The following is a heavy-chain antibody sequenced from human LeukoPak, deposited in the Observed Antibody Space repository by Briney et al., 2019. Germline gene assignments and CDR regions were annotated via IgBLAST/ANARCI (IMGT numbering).Heavy chain of an antibody. Sequence: PGRSLRLSCAASGFTFSSYVIYWVRQAPGKGLEWVALISYDGSNKYYADSVKGRFTISRDNSKNTLYLQMNSLRAEDTAVYYCARQNSEDCSSTSCYNSDAFDIWGQGTMVTVSS. CDR1: GFTFSSYV. D-gene: IGHD2-2*02. V-gene: IGHV3-30-3*01. CDR3: ARQNSEDCSSTSCYNSDAFDI. CDR2: ISYDGSNK. J-gene: IGHJ3*02.